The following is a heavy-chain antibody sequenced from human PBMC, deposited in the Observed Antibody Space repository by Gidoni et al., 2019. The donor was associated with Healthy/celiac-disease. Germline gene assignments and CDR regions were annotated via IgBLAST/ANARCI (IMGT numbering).Heavy chain of an antibody. CDR3: ARGAYGGYDSSGYQNDAFDI. CDR2: IGTAGDP. Sequence: EVQLVESGGGLVQPGGSLRLACAASGFTSSSYDMHWVRQATGKGLECVSAIGTAGDPYYPGSVKGRFTISREHAKNSLYLQMNSLRAGDTAVYYCARGAYGGYDSSGYQNDAFDIWGQGTMVTVSS. J-gene: IGHJ3*02. CDR1: GFTSSSYD. D-gene: IGHD3-22*01. V-gene: IGHV3-13*05.